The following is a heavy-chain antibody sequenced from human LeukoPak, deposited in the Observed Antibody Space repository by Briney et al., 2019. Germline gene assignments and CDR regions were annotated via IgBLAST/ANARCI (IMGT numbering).Heavy chain of an antibody. V-gene: IGHV3-21*04. CDR1: GFIFTTYS. D-gene: IGHD3-22*01. CDR2: ISSSSTYI. J-gene: IGHJ4*02. Sequence: GGSLRLSCAASGFIFTTYSVNWVRQAPGKGLEWVSSISSSSTYISYADSVEGRFTISRDNSRNTLYLQMNSLRAEDTAVYYCAKGGSFYYDTSGYLYWGQGTPVTVSS. CDR3: AKGGSFYYDTSGYLY.